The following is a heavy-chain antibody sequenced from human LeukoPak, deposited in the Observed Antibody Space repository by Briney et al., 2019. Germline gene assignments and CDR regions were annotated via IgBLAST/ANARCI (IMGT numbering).Heavy chain of an antibody. Sequence: QPGGSLRLSCAASGFTFSSYEMNWVRQAPGKGLEWVSYISSSGSTIYYADSVKGRFTISRDNAKNSLYLQMNSLRAEDTAVYYCAREMEVGALDYWGQGTLVTVSS. CDR2: ISSSGSTI. CDR1: GFTFSSYE. CDR3: AREMEVGALDY. J-gene: IGHJ4*02. V-gene: IGHV3-48*03. D-gene: IGHD1-26*01.